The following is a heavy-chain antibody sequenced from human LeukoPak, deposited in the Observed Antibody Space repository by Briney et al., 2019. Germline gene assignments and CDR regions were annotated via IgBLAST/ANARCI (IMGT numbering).Heavy chain of an antibody. V-gene: IGHV3-53*01. CDR2: IYSGGST. J-gene: IGHJ4*02. D-gene: IGHD6-6*01. CDR1: GFTVSSNY. CDR3: ARGGGYSSSSGEGY. Sequence: GGSLRLSCAASGFTVSSNYMSWVRQAPGKGLEWVSVIYSGGSTYYADSVKGRFTISRDNSKNTLYLQMNSLRAEDTAVYYCARGGGYSSSSGEGYWGQGTLVTVSS.